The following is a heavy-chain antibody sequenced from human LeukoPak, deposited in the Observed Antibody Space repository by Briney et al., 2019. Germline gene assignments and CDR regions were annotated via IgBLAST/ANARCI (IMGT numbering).Heavy chain of an antibody. CDR2: IYYSGST. D-gene: IGHD6-13*01. CDR1: GGSISSYY. V-gene: IGHV4-59*01. Sequence: SETLSLTYTVSGGSISSYYWSWIRQPPGKGLEWIGYIYYSGSTNYSPSLKSRVTISVDTSKNQFSLKLSSVTAADTAVYYCARDIRIAAAGTGYYYMDVWGKGTTVTVSS. J-gene: IGHJ6*03. CDR3: ARDIRIAAAGTGYYYMDV.